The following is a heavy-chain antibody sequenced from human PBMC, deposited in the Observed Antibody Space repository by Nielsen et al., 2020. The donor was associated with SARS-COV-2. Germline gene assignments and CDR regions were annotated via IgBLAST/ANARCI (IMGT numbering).Heavy chain of an antibody. CDR3: ARDCSCGLGSSPSYYFDY. CDR2: ISNSGSTI. Sequence: GGSLRLSCAASGFTFSDYYMSWIRQAPGKGLEWLSYISNSGSTIYYADSVKGRFTISRNNSNDTLYLQLNSLRAEDTAVYYCARDCSCGLGSSPSYYFDYWGQGTLVTVSS. CDR1: GFTFSDYY. D-gene: IGHD7-27*01. V-gene: IGHV3-11*04. J-gene: IGHJ4*02.